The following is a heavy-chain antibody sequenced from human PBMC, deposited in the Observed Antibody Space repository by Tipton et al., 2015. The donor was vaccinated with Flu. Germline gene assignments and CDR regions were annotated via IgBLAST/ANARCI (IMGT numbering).Heavy chain of an antibody. D-gene: IGHD3-22*01. CDR3: AREPMN. V-gene: IGHV4-39*07. J-gene: IGHJ4*02. CDR1: GGSIINSNYY. Sequence: TLSLTCSVSGGSIINSNYYWGWIRQPPGKGLEWIGAINDNGDARYNPSLKSRATISVDTSNNQISLRLNSVTVADTALYYCAREPMNWGQGTLVTVSS. CDR2: INDNGDA.